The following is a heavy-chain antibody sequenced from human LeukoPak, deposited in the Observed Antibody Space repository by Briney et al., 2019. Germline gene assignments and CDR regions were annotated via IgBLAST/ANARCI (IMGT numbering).Heavy chain of an antibody. CDR3: ARDREWWDFWSGYSNDAFDI. Sequence: ASVKVSCKASGYTFTSYGISWVRQAPGQGLEWMGWISAYNGNTNYAQKLQGRVTMTTDTSTSTAYMELRSLRSDDTAVYYCARDREWWDFWSGYSNDAFDIWGQGTMVTVSS. D-gene: IGHD3-3*01. V-gene: IGHV1-18*01. CDR1: GYTFTSYG. J-gene: IGHJ3*02. CDR2: ISAYNGNT.